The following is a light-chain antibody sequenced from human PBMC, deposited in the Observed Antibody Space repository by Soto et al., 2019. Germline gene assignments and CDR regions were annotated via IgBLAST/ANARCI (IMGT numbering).Light chain of an antibody. Sequence: IQMTQSPSSLSASVGDRVTITCQASQDIRKCLNWYQQKPGMAPKLLIYGASNLETRVPSRFSGSGYGTDFIFNISSLQPEDIATYYCQQYDNLPPFTCGPGTKVAI. V-gene: IGKV1-33*01. CDR1: QDIRKC. CDR3: QQYDNLPPFT. J-gene: IGKJ3*01. CDR2: GAS.